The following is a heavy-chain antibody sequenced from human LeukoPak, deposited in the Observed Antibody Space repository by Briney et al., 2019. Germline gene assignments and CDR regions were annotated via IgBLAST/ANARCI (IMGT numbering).Heavy chain of an antibody. CDR3: ARPGHSSGSYYPDY. J-gene: IGHJ4*02. Sequence: GASVKVSCKASGYTFTNYHIHWVRQAPGQGLEWMGIVNPSGGGTSYAQKFQGRVSMTRDTSTSTVYMELSSLRSEDAAVYYCARPGHSSGSYYPDYWGQGTLATITS. CDR2: VNPSGGGT. V-gene: IGHV1-46*01. CDR1: GYTFTNYH. D-gene: IGHD3-22*01.